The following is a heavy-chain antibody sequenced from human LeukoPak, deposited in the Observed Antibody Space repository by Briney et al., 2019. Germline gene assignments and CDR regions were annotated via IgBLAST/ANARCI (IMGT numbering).Heavy chain of an antibody. CDR3: ARVASGWYSGEIDY. CDR1: GGSISSSNW. Sequence: SGTLSLTCAVSGGSISSSNWWSWVRQPPGKGLEWIGEIYHSGSTNYNPSLKSRVTISVDKAKNQFSLKLSSVTAADTAVYYCARVASGWYSGEIDYWGQGTLVTVSS. CDR2: IYHSGST. D-gene: IGHD6-19*01. V-gene: IGHV4-4*02. J-gene: IGHJ4*02.